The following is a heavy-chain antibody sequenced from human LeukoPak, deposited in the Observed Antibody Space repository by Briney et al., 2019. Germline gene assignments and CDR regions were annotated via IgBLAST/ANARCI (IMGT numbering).Heavy chain of an antibody. J-gene: IGHJ3*02. D-gene: IGHD2-2*01. CDR3: AREGLSIVGVPAAMYAFDI. Sequence: PSETLSLTCTVSGASISNYYRSWIRQPAGKGLEWIGRIYISESTNYNPSLKSRVTMSVDTSKNQFSLKLRSVTAADTAVYYCAREGLSIVGVPAAMYAFDIWGQGTMVTVSS. V-gene: IGHV4-4*07. CDR2: IYISEST. CDR1: GASISNYY.